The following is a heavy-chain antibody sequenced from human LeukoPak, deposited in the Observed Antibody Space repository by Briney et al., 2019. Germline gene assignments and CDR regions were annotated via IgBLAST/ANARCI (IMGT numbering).Heavy chain of an antibody. CDR1: GFTFSSYG. CDR2: ISYDGSNK. D-gene: IGHD5-12*01. Sequence: HPGRSLRLSCAASGFTFSSYGMHWVRQAPGKGLEWVAVISYDGSNKYYAGSVKGRFTISRDNSKNTLYLQMNSLRAEDTAVYYCASARALYGYSGYDEPYFDYWGQGTLVTVSS. CDR3: ASARALYGYSGYDEPYFDY. J-gene: IGHJ4*02. V-gene: IGHV3-30*03.